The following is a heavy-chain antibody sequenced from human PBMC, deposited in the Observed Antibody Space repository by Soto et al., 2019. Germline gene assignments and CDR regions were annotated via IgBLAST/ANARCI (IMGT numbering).Heavy chain of an antibody. CDR2: ISGSGGST. D-gene: IGHD3-3*01. V-gene: IGHV3-23*01. CDR1: GFTFSSYA. J-gene: IGHJ4*02. Sequence: EVQLLESGGGLVEPGGSLRLSCAASGFTFSSYAMSWVRQAPGKGLEWVSGISGSGGSTYYADSVKGRVTISRDLSKDTLYLQMTSLRAEDTAVYYCAKDMGDFWSGYYSDYWGQGCLVTVSS. CDR3: AKDMGDFWSGYYSDY.